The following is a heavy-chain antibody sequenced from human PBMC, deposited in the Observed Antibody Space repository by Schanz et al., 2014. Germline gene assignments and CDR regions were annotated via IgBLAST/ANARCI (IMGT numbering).Heavy chain of an antibody. CDR3: AKEKEEVAADGSFFDY. D-gene: IGHD6-13*01. CDR2: IYKSGSA. V-gene: IGHV3-66*02. CDR1: GFNVSKSY. J-gene: IGHJ4*02. Sequence: VASGGGLVQPGGSLRLSCVASGFNVSKSYVSWVRQAPGKGLEWVSLIYKSGSAFYADSVKGRLTISRDNSKNTVNLQMNSLRAEDTAVYYCAKEKEEVAADGSFFDYWGQGTLVTVSS.